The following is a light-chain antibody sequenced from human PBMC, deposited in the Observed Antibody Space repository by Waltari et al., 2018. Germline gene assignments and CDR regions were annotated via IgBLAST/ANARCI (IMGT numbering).Light chain of an antibody. J-gene: IGLJ2*01. CDR1: SSDVGRYKL. CDR3: CSYAGSSTVV. Sequence: QSALTQPASVSGSPGQSITISCTGTSSDVGRYKLVSWYQQHPGKAPKRMIYEVSKRPSGVSNRFSGSKSGNTASLTISGLQAEDEADYYCCSYAGSSTVVFGGGTKLTVL. V-gene: IGLV2-23*02. CDR2: EVS.